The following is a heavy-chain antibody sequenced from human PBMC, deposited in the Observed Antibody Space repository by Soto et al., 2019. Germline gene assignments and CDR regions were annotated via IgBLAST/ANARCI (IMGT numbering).Heavy chain of an antibody. Sequence: GGSLRLSCAASGFSVSSIYMSWVRQAPGEGLEWVAIIYINGSTDYADSVQGRFSVSRDIYKNTLFLQMNNLRAEDTAVYFCSGDPSGYDEGDWYHGVDVWGQGTTVTVSS. V-gene: IGHV3-53*01. CDR1: GFSVSSIY. CDR2: IYINGST. J-gene: IGHJ6*02. D-gene: IGHD5-12*01. CDR3: SGDPSGYDEGDWYHGVDV.